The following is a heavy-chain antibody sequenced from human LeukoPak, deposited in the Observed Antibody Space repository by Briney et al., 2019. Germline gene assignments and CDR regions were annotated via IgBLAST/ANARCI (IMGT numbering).Heavy chain of an antibody. D-gene: IGHD2-21*02. CDR1: GFTFSSYW. CDR3: ASTVVTAPSGGY. CDR2: INSDGSST. V-gene: IGHV3-74*01. Sequence: GSLRLSCAASGFTFSSYWMHWVRQAPGKGLVWVSRINSDGSSTSYADSVKGRFTISRDNAKNTLYLQMNSLRAEDTAVYYCASTVVTAPSGGYWGQGTLVTVSS. J-gene: IGHJ4*02.